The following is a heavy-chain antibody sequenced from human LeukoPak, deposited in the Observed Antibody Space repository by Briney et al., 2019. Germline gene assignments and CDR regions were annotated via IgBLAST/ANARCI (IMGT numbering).Heavy chain of an antibody. J-gene: IGHJ4*02. D-gene: IGHD3-22*01. CDR2: IIPIFGTA. V-gene: IGHV1-69*06. CDR1: GGTFSSYA. CDR3: ARGPWGYDSSGYYSGYFDY. Sequence: VASVKVSCKASGGTFSSYAISWVRQAPGQGLEWMGGIIPIFGTANYAQKFQGRVTITADKSTSTAYMELRSLRSDDTAVYYCARGPWGYDSSGYYSGYFDYWGQGTLVTVSS.